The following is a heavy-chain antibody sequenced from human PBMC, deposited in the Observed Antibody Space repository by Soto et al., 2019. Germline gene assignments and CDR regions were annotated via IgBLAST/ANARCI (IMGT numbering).Heavy chain of an antibody. J-gene: IGHJ4*02. V-gene: IGHV3-23*01. CDR2: LTSGDRT. CDR1: GFTFRSHA. CDR3: AKIGHSDGGIVL. Sequence: GSLILSCEASGFTFRSHAMTWVRQTPGKGLEWVSALTSGDRTYYTDYLKGRVTISRDNSKNTLYPQMNSLRVEDTAVYYCAKIGHSDGGIVLWGQGTLVTVSS. D-gene: IGHD1-26*01.